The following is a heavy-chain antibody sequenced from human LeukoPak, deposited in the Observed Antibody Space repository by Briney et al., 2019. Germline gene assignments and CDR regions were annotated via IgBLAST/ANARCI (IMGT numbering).Heavy chain of an antibody. Sequence: GGSLRLSCAASGFTFSDYYMSWIRQAPGKGLEWVSYISSSGSTIYYADSVKGRFTISRDNAKNSLYLQMNSLRAEDTAVYYCARANTMYSSSWIHMDVWGKGTTVTVSS. D-gene: IGHD6-13*01. J-gene: IGHJ6*03. CDR3: ARANTMYSSSWIHMDV. CDR1: GFTFSDYY. CDR2: ISSSGSTI. V-gene: IGHV3-11*04.